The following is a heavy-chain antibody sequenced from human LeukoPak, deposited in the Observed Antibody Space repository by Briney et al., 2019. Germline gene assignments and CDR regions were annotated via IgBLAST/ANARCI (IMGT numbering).Heavy chain of an antibody. CDR2: IRSKAYGGRP. CDR1: GFTLGNHA. V-gene: IGHV3-49*04. D-gene: IGHD3-22*01. Sequence: GRSLRLSCTASGFTLGNHAMSWVRQAPGKGLEWVGFIRSKAYGGRPDYAASVQGRFTITRDDSESIAYLQMNSLKTEDTGVYYCTRVNYYDSSSFYYGYFDYWGQGTLVTVSS. J-gene: IGHJ4*02. CDR3: TRVNYYDSSSFYYGYFDY.